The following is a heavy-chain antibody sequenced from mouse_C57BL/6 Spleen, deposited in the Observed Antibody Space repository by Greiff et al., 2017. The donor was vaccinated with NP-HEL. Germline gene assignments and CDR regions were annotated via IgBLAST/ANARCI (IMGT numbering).Heavy chain of an antibody. Sequence: EVQRVESGPELVKPGASVKMSCKASGYTFTDYYMHWVKQSHGKSLEWIGYIYPNNGGTGYHQTFKGQATFTVDKSSSTAYMELRSLTSEDSAVYDGAISARATEVGESIDYWGQGTSLTVSS. CDR3: AISARATEVGESIDY. CDR1: GYTFTDYY. D-gene: IGHD1-1*01. V-gene: IGHV1-34*01. J-gene: IGHJ2*02. CDR2: IYPNNGGT.